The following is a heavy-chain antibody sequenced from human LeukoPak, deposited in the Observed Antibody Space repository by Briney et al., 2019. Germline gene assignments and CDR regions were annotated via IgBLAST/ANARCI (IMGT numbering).Heavy chain of an antibody. D-gene: IGHD3-22*01. J-gene: IGHJ4*02. CDR3: ARDGDSSGYYSGY. Sequence: PSETLSLTCAVYGGSFSGYYWSWIRQPPGKGLEWIGEINHSGSTNYNPSLKSRVTISVDTSKNQFSLKLSSVTAADTAVYYCARDGDSSGYYSGYWGQGTLVTVSS. CDR1: GGSFSGYY. CDR2: INHSGST. V-gene: IGHV4-34*01.